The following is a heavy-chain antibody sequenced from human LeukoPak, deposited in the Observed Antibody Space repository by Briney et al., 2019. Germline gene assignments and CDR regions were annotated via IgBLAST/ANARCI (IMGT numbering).Heavy chain of an antibody. J-gene: IGHJ4*02. CDR2: ISGSGGST. Sequence: GGSLRLSCAPSGFTFSSYAMSWVRQAPGKGLEWVSAISGSGGSTYYADSVKGRFTISRDNAKNTLYLQMNSLRVEDTAVDYCAKDMEVGGFDYWGQGTLVTVSS. CDR1: GFTFSSYA. CDR3: AKDMEVGGFDY. V-gene: IGHV3-23*01. D-gene: IGHD1-26*01.